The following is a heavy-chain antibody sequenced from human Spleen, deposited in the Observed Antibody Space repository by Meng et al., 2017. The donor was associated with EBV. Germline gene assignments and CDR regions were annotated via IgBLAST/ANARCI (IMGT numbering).Heavy chain of an antibody. D-gene: IGHD2-2*02. CDR3: ARVHWTSGGYTAPFDH. Sequence: QVTGVQSWVEVKKPGSSVTVSCKASGDTCSNYAITGVRQAPGQGLEWMGGIIPMFDVVNYAQKFQGRVAISADKSTTTAHMELSSLTSDDTAMYFCARVHWTSGGYTAPFDHWGQGTLVTVSS. V-gene: IGHV1-69*17. CDR1: GDTCSNYA. CDR2: IIPMFDVV. J-gene: IGHJ4*02.